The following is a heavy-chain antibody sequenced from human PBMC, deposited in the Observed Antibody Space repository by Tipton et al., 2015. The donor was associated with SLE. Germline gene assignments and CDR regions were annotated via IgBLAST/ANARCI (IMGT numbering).Heavy chain of an antibody. CDR2: IYYSGRT. J-gene: IGHJ5*02. V-gene: IGHV4-39*07. CDR3: AGEGQSQGGFAP. D-gene: IGHD4-11*01. CDR1: GGSISRSSHY. Sequence: LRLSCTVSGGSISRSSHYWGWIRQPPGKGLEWIGSIYYSGRTYYNSSLKSRVTISVYTSKNQFSLKLSSVTDAATAVYYCAGEGQSQGGFAPGGQGPRVSVSS.